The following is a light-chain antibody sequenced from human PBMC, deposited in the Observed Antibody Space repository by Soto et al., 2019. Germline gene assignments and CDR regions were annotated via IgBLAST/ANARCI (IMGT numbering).Light chain of an antibody. V-gene: IGLV2-14*01. J-gene: IGLJ2*01. CDR3: SSCTRTSHVV. CDR1: SSDVGGYNY. Sequence: QSALTQPASVSGSPGQSITISCTGTSSDVGGYNYVSWYQQHPGKAPKLMIYEVSNRPSGVSNRFCGSKSGNTASLTISGLQAEDEADYYCSSCTRTSHVVFAGGTKVTVL. CDR2: EVS.